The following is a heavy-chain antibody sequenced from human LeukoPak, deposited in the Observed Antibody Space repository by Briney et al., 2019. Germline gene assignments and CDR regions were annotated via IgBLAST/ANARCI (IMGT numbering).Heavy chain of an antibody. Sequence: PSQTLSLTCAVSGGSLSGYWWTWIRQPPGRGLEWIGIIYYTGSTSYNPSLRRRVTLSGDTSKNQFSLKLSSVTAADTAVYYCARRRYYDPLGLDLWGRGTLVTVSS. CDR3: ARRRYYDPLGLDL. CDR2: IYYTGST. CDR1: GGSLSGYW. D-gene: IGHD3-22*01. V-gene: IGHV4-59*08. J-gene: IGHJ5*02.